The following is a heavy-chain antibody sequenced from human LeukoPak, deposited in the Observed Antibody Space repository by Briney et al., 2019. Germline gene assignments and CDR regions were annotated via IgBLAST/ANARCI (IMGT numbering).Heavy chain of an antibody. Sequence: SETLSLTCAVYGGSFSGYYWSWIRQPPGKGLEWIGEINHSGSTNYNPSLKSRVTISVDTSKNQFSLKLSSVTAADTAVYYCASGILTGYYFYWGQGPLVTVSS. J-gene: IGHJ4*02. D-gene: IGHD3-9*01. CDR3: ASGILTGYYFY. CDR1: GGSFSGYY. CDR2: INHSGST. V-gene: IGHV4-34*01.